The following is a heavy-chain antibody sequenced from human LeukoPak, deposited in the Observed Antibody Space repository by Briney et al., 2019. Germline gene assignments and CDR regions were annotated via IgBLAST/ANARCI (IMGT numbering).Heavy chain of an antibody. D-gene: IGHD3-10*01. CDR3: ARGDALPFRDYYYMDV. CDR2: INPNSGGT. V-gene: IGHV1-2*02. J-gene: IGHJ6*03. Sequence: ASVKVSCKASGYTFTGYYMHWVRQAPGQGLEWMGWINPNSGGTNYAQKFQGRVTMTRDTSISTAYMELSRLRSDDTAVYYCARGDALPFRDYYYMDVWGKGTTVTVSS. CDR1: GYTFTGYY.